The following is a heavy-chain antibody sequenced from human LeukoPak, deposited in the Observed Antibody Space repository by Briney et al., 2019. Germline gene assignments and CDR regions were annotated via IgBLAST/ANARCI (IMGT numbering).Heavy chain of an antibody. CDR3: ALYGSGSYYEYYYYYGMDV. D-gene: IGHD3-10*01. CDR1: GYTFTSYY. J-gene: IGHJ6*02. Sequence: ASVKVSCKASGYTFTSYYMHWVRQAPGQGLEWMGIINPSGGSTSYAQKFQGRVTMTRDTSTSTVYMGLSSLRSEDTAVYYCALYGSGSYYEYYYYYGMDVWGQGTTVTVSS. V-gene: IGHV1-46*01. CDR2: INPSGGST.